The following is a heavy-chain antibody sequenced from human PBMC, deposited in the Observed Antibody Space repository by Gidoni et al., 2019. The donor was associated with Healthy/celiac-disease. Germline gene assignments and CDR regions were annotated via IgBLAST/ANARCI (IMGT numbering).Heavy chain of an antibody. V-gene: IGHV1-69*01. D-gene: IGHD2-2*01. J-gene: IGHJ6*02. Sequence: QVQLVQSGAEVKKPGSSVKVSCKASGGTFSSYAISWVRQAPGQGLEWMGGIIPIFGTANYAQKFQGRVTITADESTSTAYMELSSLRSEDTAVYYCARLHNVVVPASSYYYYYGMDVWGQGTTVTVSS. CDR1: GGTFSSYA. CDR3: ARLHNVVVPASSYYYYYGMDV. CDR2: IIPIFGTA.